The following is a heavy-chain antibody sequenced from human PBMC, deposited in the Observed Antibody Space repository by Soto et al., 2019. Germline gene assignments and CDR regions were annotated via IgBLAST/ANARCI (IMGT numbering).Heavy chain of an antibody. CDR3: AKSRGDSWTTYFFDD. J-gene: IGHJ4*02. CDR1: GFTFSSYS. Sequence: GGSLRLSCAASGFTFSSYSLSWLRQAPRKGLEWVSGISGSGQTTHYRDSVKGRFTISRDNFRNTLYLQVNSLRAEDTAVYFCAKSRGDSWTTYFFDDWGQGALVTVAS. V-gene: IGHV3-23*01. CDR2: ISGSGQTT. D-gene: IGHD4-4*01.